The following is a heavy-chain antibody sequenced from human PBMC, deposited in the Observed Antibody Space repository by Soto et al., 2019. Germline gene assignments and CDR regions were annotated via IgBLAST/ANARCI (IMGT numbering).Heavy chain of an antibody. Sequence: SETLSLTCTVSGGSLSSSSYYWGWIRQPPGKGLEWIGSIYYSGSTYYNPSLKSRVTISVDTSKNQFSLKLSSVTAADTAVYYCASLRRDGYKYYYYYGMDVWGQGTTVTVSS. CDR3: ASLRRDGYKYYYYYGMDV. D-gene: IGHD5-12*01. CDR1: GGSLSSSSYY. V-gene: IGHV4-39*01. CDR2: IYYSGST. J-gene: IGHJ6*02.